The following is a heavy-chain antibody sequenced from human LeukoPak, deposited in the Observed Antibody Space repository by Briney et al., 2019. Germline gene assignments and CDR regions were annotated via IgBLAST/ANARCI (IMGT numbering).Heavy chain of an antibody. CDR2: IYYSGST. J-gene: IGHJ5*02. D-gene: IGHD4-17*01. CDR3: ARDYGDYLWGS. Sequence: PSETLSLTCTVSGGSISSSSYYWGWIRQPPGKGLEWIGSIYYSGSTYYNPSLKSRVAISVDTSKNQFSLKLSSVTAADTAVYYCARDYGDYLWGSWGQGTLVTVSS. CDR1: GGSISSSSYY. V-gene: IGHV4-39*02.